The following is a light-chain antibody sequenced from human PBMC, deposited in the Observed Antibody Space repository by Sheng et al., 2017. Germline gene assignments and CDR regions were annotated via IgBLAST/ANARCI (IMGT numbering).Light chain of an antibody. Sequence: DIQMTQSPSTLSASVGDRVTITCRASENIGSWLAWYQQKPGKAPKLLIYEASRLQSGIPSRFTGGQSGTDFTLTINSLQPDDFATYYCQRYDTYSPWTFGQGTEGGGQT. CDR3: QRYDTYSPWT. V-gene: IGKV1-5*03. J-gene: IGKJ1*01. CDR2: EAS. CDR1: ENIGSW.